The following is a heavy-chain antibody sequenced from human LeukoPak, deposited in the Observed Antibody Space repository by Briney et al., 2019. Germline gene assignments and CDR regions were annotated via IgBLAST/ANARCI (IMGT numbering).Heavy chain of an antibody. CDR2: LYSGSST. V-gene: IGHV3-66*01. Sequence: PGGSLRLSCAASGFTVSSNYMSWVRQAPGKGLEWVSILYSGSSTYYADSVKGRFTISRDTSRNTLYLQMNSLRAEDTAVYYCARGIAVAGHLDYWGQGTLVTVSS. J-gene: IGHJ4*02. D-gene: IGHD6-19*01. CDR3: ARGIAVAGHLDY. CDR1: GFTVSSNY.